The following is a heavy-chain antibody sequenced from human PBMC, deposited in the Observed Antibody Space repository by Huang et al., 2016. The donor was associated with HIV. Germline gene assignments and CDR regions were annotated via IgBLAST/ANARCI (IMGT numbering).Heavy chain of an antibody. Sequence: QVQLQQWGAGLLKPSETLSLTCAVYGGSFSGYYWSWIRQPPGTGLAWMGEITNSGSTNYNPSLKSRVTISVDTSKNQFYLNLKFVTAADTAVYYCARGPHDTTDTIYFDPWGQGTLVTVSS. J-gene: IGHJ5*02. CDR2: ITNSGST. CDR1: GGSFSGYY. D-gene: IGHD4-17*01. CDR3: ARGPHDTTDTIYFDP. V-gene: IGHV4-34*01.